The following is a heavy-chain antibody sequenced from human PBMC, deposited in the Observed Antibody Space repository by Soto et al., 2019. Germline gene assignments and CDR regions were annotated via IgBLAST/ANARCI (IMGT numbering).Heavy chain of an antibody. V-gene: IGHV1-69*13. CDR2: IIPIFGTA. CDR3: ARDRGPSSGYYPYWFDP. Sequence: GASVKLTSKACGGTFSSNSSTWVRQDPGQGLEWMGGIIPIFGTANYAQKFQARVTITADESTSTAYMELSSLRSEDTAVYYCARDRGPSSGYYPYWFDPWGQGTLVTGFS. J-gene: IGHJ5*02. CDR1: GGTFSSNS. D-gene: IGHD3-22*01.